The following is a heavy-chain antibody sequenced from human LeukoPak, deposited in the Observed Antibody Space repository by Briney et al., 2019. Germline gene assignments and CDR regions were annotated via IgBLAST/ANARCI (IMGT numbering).Heavy chain of an antibody. D-gene: IGHD3-3*01. CDR1: GYTFTIYG. Sequence: ASAKVSCKASGYTFTIYGISWVRQAPGQGLEWMGWISGYNGNTIYAERLQDRVTMTTDTSTATAYMELRSLRSDDTAVYFCARDERYYDDPKRKPPEYWGQGTLVTVST. CDR2: ISGYNGNT. CDR3: ARDERYYDDPKRKPPEY. V-gene: IGHV1-18*01. J-gene: IGHJ4*02.